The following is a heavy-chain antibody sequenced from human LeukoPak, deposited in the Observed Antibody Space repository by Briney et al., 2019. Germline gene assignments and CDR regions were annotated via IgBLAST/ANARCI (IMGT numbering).Heavy chain of an antibody. CDR3: ARKGSNDYYYYGMDV. CDR2: ISYDGSNK. V-gene: IGHV3-30-3*01. J-gene: IGHJ6*02. Sequence: GGSLRLSCAASGFTFSSYAMHWVRQAPGKGLEWVAVISYDGSNKYYADSVKGRFTISRDNSKNTLYLQMNSLRSEDTAVYYCARKGSNDYYYYGMDVWGQGTTVTVSS. CDR1: GFTFSSYA.